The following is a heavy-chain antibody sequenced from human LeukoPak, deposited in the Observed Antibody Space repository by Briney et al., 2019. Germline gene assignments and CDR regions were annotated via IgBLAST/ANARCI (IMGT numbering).Heavy chain of an antibody. CDR2: IYYSGST. Sequence: PSETLFLTCTVSGVSISGHYWSWIRQPPGKGLEWIGYIYYSGSTNYNPSLKSRVTISVDTSKNQFSLKLSSVTAADTAVYYCGRLYDSDDYTDWFDPWGQGTLVTVSS. CDR1: GVSISGHY. V-gene: IGHV4-59*11. CDR3: GRLYDSDDYTDWFDP. D-gene: IGHD3-22*01. J-gene: IGHJ5*02.